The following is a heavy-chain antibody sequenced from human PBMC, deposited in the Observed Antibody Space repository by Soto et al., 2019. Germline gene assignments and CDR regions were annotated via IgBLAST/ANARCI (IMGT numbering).Heavy chain of an antibody. CDR3: ARGLSGYYGTAGTFMDY. V-gene: IGHV4-34*01. J-gene: IGHJ4*02. CDR1: GGSISSNY. Sequence: SSETLSLTCTVSGGSISSNYWSWIRQPPGKGLEWIGEINHSGSTNYNPSLKSRVTISVDTSKNQFSLKLSSVTAADTAVYYCARGLSGYYGTAGTFMDYWGQGTLVTVSS. CDR2: INHSGST. D-gene: IGHD3-22*01.